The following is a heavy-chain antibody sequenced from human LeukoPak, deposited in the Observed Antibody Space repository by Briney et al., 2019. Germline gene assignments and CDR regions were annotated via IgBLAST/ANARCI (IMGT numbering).Heavy chain of an antibody. D-gene: IGHD6-19*01. Sequence: GGSLRLSCAASGFTFSSYSMNWVRQAPGKGLEWVSSISGSSSYIYYADSVKGRFTISRDNAKNSLYLQMNSLRAEDTAVFYCARGGIAVAPSYVWGKGTTVTVSS. J-gene: IGHJ6*04. CDR1: GFTFSSYS. CDR2: ISGSSSYI. V-gene: IGHV3-21*01. CDR3: ARGGIAVAPSYV.